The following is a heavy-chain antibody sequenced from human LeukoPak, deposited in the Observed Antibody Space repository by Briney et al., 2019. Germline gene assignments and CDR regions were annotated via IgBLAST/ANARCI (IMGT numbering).Heavy chain of an antibody. V-gene: IGHV3-74*01. CDR3: AREDSYYYYGMDV. Sequence: PGGSLRLSCAASGFTFSSYWVHWVRQAPGKGLVWVSRINSDGSSTSYADSVKGRFTISRDNAKNTLYLQMNSLRAEDTAVYYCAREDSYYYYGMDVWGQGTTVTVSS. J-gene: IGHJ6*02. CDR1: GFTFSSYW. D-gene: IGHD3/OR15-3a*01. CDR2: INSDGSST.